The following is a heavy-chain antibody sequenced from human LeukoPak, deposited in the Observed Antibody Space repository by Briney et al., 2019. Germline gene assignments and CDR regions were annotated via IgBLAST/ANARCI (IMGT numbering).Heavy chain of an antibody. D-gene: IGHD4-17*01. Sequence: SETLSLTCTVSGGSISTYYWSWIRQPPGKGLEWIGYIYYRGSTNYNPSLKSRVTILVDTSKNQFSLKLSSVTAADTAAYYCARGGYTTGGYWYLDLWGRGTLVTVSS. V-gene: IGHV4-59*01. CDR3: ARGGYTTGGYWYLDL. CDR1: GGSISTYY. CDR2: IYYRGST. J-gene: IGHJ2*01.